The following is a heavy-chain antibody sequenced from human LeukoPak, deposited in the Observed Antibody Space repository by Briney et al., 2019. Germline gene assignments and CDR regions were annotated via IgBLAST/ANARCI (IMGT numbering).Heavy chain of an antibody. CDR2: IIPIFGTA. V-gene: IGHV1-69*13. CDR1: GSAFSSYA. J-gene: IGHJ3*02. D-gene: IGHD2-21*01. Sequence: ASVKVSCKASGSAFSSYAISWVRQAPGQGLEWMGGIIPIFGTANYAQKFQGRVTITADESTSTAYMELSSLRSEDTAVYYCARDETVDGAFDIWGQGTMVTVSS. CDR3: ARDETVDGAFDI.